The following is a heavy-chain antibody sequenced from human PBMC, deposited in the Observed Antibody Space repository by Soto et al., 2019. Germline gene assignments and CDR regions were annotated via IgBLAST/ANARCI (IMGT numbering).Heavy chain of an antibody. V-gene: IGHV4-31*03. D-gene: IGHD3-10*01. CDR2: IYYSGST. Sequence: SETLSLTCTVSGGSISSGGYYWSWIRQHPGKGLEWIGYIYYSGSTYYNPSLKSRVTISVDTSKNQFSLKLSSVTAADTAVYYCARARGTITMVRGVRSWFDPWGQGTLVTVSS. J-gene: IGHJ5*02. CDR3: ARARGTITMVRGVRSWFDP. CDR1: GGSISSGGYY.